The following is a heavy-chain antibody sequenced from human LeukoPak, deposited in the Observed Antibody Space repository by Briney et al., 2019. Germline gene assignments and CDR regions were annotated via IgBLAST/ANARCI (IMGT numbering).Heavy chain of an antibody. J-gene: IGHJ5*02. CDR2: IYHSGST. V-gene: IGHV4-34*01. CDR3: ARGSPMYEGRFDP. CDR1: GGSFSGYY. Sequence: SETLSLTCAVYGGSFSGYYWSWIRQPPGKGLEWIGYIYHSGSTYYNPSLKSRVTISVDRSKNQFSLKLSSVTAADTAVYYCARGSPMYEGRFDPWGQGTLVTVSS. D-gene: IGHD2-8*01.